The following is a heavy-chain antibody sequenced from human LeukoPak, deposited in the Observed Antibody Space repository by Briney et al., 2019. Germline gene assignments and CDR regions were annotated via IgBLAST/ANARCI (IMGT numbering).Heavy chain of an antibody. V-gene: IGHV4-4*09. CDR2: IYTSGSA. CDR1: GDPISSYY. Sequence: SETLSLTCTVSGDPISSYYWSWIRQPPGKGLEWIGYIYTSGSANYNPSLKSRVTISVDTSKNQFSLKLSSVTAADTAVYYCARHHGYYDYWGQGTLVTVSS. CDR3: ARHHGYYDY. J-gene: IGHJ4*02.